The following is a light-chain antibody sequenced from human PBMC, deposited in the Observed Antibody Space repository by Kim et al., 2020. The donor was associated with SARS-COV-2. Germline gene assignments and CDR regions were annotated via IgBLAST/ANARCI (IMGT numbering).Light chain of an antibody. CDR2: NAS. J-gene: IGKJ1*01. Sequence: DIQMTQSPSSLSASVGDSVTITCRASQSISSYLNWYQQNLGKAPKSLIYNASSLHSGVPSRFSGSGSGTDFTLTISSVQPEDVGTYYCQQGYTTPRTFGQGTKVEIK. CDR3: QQGYTTPRT. V-gene: IGKV1-39*01. CDR1: QSISSY.